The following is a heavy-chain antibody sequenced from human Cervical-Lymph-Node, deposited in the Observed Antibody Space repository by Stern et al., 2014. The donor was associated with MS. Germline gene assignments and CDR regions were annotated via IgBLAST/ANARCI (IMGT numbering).Heavy chain of an antibody. J-gene: IGHJ6*02. Sequence: VQLVESGAEVKKPGASVKVSCKASGGTFSSYAISWVRPAPGKGLEWLGGIIPIFGTANYAKKFQGRVTITADESTSTAYMELSSLRSEDTAVYYCARGELKEGLVRGMDVWGQGTTVTVSS. CDR3: ARGELKEGLVRGMDV. CDR1: GGTFSSYA. CDR2: IIPIFGTA. V-gene: IGHV1-69*01. D-gene: IGHD1-26*01.